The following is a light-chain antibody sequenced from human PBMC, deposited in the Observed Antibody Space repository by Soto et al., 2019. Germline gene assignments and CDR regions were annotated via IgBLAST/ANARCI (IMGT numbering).Light chain of an antibody. Sequence: DIQMTQSPSSLSASVGDRVTITCQASQSISSYLNWYQQTPGKAPKLLIYAASSLQSGVPSRFSGSGSGTDFTLTISSLHPEDFATYYCQQANSFPITFGQGTRLEI. CDR2: AAS. J-gene: IGKJ5*01. CDR1: QSISSY. V-gene: IGKV1-39*01. CDR3: QQANSFPIT.